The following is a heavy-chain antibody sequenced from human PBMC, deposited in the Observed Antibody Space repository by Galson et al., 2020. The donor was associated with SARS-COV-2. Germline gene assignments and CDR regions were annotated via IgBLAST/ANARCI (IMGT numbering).Heavy chain of an antibody. CDR2: IYHSGST. CDR1: GYSISSGYY. D-gene: IGHD3-3*01. J-gene: IGHJ3*02. CDR3: ARDSAPTSWSGYYLDAFDI. V-gene: IGHV4-38-2*02. Sequence: SETLSLTCTVSGYSISSGYYWGWIRQPPGKGLEWIGSIYHSGSTYYNPSLKSRVTISVDTSKNQFSLKLSSVTAADTAVYYCARDSAPTSWSGYYLDAFDIWGQGTMVTVSS.